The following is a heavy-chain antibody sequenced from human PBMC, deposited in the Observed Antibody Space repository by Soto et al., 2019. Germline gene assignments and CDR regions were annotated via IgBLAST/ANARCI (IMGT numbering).Heavy chain of an antibody. D-gene: IGHD6-13*01. V-gene: IGHV4-59*01. CDR2: VYYSGNT. J-gene: IGHJ6*03. Sequence: QVQLQESGPGLVKPSETLSLTCTVSGGSISPYYWSWLRQPPGKGLEWIGYVYYSGNTNYNPSLERRVTISVDTSRNRFSLNLTSATAADTAVYYCARKGAAASYAHYYMDVWGRGTAVTVSS. CDR1: GGSISPYY. CDR3: ARKGAAASYAHYYMDV.